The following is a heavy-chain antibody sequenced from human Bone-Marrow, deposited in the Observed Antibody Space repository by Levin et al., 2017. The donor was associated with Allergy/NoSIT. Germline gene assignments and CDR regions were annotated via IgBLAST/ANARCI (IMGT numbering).Heavy chain of an antibody. J-gene: IGHJ6*02. CDR3: ARGPDYYNGDRFFYYGMDV. V-gene: IGHV1-69*01. CDR2: IIPIFGTP. D-gene: IGHD3-10*01. CDR1: GGAFSSYE. Sequence: GGSLRLSCKASGGAFSSYEITWVRQAPGQGLQWMGGIIPIFGTPTYAQNFQGRVTITADESRSTAYMELTSLRSDDTAVYYCARGPDYYNGDRFFYYGMDVWGQGTTVTVSS.